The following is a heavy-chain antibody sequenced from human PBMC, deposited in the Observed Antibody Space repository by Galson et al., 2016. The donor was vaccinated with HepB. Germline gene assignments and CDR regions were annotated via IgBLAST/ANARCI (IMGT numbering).Heavy chain of an antibody. V-gene: IGHV3-48*02. CDR3: ARDRRAVALAGLFDY. CDR2: FSSTSDYI. CDR1: GFPFGSYG. J-gene: IGHJ4*02. Sequence: SLRLSCAASGFPFGSYGLSWVRQAPGKGLEWVAFFSSTSDYIYYADSVKGRFTISRDNAKNSLSLQMNSLRDEDTAVYYCARDRRAVALAGLFDYWGQGTLVTVSS. D-gene: IGHD6-19*01.